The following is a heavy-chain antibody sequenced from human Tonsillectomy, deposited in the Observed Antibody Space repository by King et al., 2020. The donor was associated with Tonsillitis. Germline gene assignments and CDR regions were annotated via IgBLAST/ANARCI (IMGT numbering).Heavy chain of an antibody. CDR3: ARDSPDVVRGTTRGFVDY. D-gene: IGHD3-10*01. V-gene: IGHV1-69*01. Sequence: QLVQSGPEVKKPGSSVKVSCKASGGTFTSFAISWVRQAPGQGLEWMGGIIPMFGSASYAQRFQGRVTITADESTSTAYMELNRLTSEDTAKYYCARDSPDVVRGTTRGFVDYWGQGTLVTVSS. CDR1: GGTFTSFA. CDR2: IIPMFGSA. J-gene: IGHJ4*02.